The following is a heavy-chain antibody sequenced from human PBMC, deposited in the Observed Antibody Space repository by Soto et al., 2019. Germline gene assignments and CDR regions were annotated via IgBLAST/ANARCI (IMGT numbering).Heavy chain of an antibody. CDR3: VSESGRTRGMDV. V-gene: IGHV1-69*18. CDR2: IIPIFGTA. J-gene: IGHJ6*02. CDR1: GGTFSSYV. D-gene: IGHD2-8*01. Sequence: QVQAVQSGAEVKKPGSSVKVSCKASGGTFSSYVISWVRQAPGQGLEWMGRIIPIFGTADYAQKFQGRVTITADESTSIAYMELSSLRSEDTAVYYCVSESGRTRGMDVWGQGTTITVSS.